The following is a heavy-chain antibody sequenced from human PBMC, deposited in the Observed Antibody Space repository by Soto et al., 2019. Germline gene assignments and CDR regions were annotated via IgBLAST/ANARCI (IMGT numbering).Heavy chain of an antibody. J-gene: IGHJ4*02. CDR2: IIPILGIA. D-gene: IGHD6-13*01. V-gene: IGHV1-69*08. Sequence: QVQLVQSGAEVKKPGSSVKVSCKASGGTFSSYTISWVRQAPGQGLEWMGRIIPILGIANYAQKFQGRVTSTADKSTSTAYMELSSLRSEDTAVYYCAREPEPGIAAAGTGWGQGTLVTVSS. CDR3: AREPEPGIAAAGTG. CDR1: GGTFSSYT.